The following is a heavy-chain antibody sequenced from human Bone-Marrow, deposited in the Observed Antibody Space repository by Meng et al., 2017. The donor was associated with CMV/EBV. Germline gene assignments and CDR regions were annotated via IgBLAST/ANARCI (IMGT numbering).Heavy chain of an antibody. D-gene: IGHD2-2*02. V-gene: IGHV1-2*06. CDR3: ARGLLLYASL. J-gene: IGHJ4*02. CDR2: INPNSGDT. Sequence: ASVKVSCKASGGTFSSYAISWVRQAPGQGLEWMGRINPNSGDTHYVQKFQGRVTMTGDTSISTAYMELSRLRSDDTAVYYCARGLLLYASLWGQGTPVTVSS. CDR1: GGTFSSYA.